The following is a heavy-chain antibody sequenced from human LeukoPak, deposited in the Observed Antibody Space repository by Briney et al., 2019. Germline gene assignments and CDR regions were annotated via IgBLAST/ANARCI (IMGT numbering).Heavy chain of an antibody. V-gene: IGHV4-31*03. D-gene: IGHD5-12*01. J-gene: IGHJ4*02. CDR1: GGSISSGTYY. Sequence: PSETLSLTCTVSGGSISSGTYYWSWIRQHPGKGLEWIGYIYSSGSTYYNPSLKSRVTISVDTSKNQFSLKLNSVTAADTAVYYCARVDSGSEYYWGQGTLVTVSS. CDR3: ARVDSGSEYY. CDR2: IYSSGST.